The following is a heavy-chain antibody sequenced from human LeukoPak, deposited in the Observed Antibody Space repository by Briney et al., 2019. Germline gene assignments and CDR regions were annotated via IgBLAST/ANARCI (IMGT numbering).Heavy chain of an antibody. D-gene: IGHD3-10*01. CDR3: ARDYNC. CDR1: GFIFTDYY. V-gene: IGHV3-11*01. J-gene: IGHJ4*02. Sequence: GGSLRLSCSASGFIFTDYYMSWIRQAPGEGLEWVSYISPSGTVIYNGDSVKGRFTISRDNAKKSLYLQMNSLRAEDTAVYYCARDYNCWGQGTLVTVSS. CDR2: ISPSGTVI.